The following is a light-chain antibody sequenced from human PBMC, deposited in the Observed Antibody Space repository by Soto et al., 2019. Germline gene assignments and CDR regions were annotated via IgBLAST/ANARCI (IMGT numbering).Light chain of an antibody. J-gene: IGLJ3*02. CDR1: SSDVGSYNL. CDR3: CSYAGSSTWV. V-gene: IGLV2-23*01. Sequence: QSALTQPASVSGSPGQSITISCTGTSSDVGSYNLVAWYQQHPGKAPKLMIYEGSKGPSGVSNRFSGSKSGNTASLTISGRQADDEADYYCCSYAGSSTWVFGGGTKLTVL. CDR2: EGS.